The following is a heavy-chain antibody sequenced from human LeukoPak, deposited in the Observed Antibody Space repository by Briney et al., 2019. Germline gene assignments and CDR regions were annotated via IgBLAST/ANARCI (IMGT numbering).Heavy chain of an antibody. J-gene: IGHJ6*02. Sequence: QPGGSLRLSCAASGFTFSSYAMHWVRQAPGKGLEWVAVISYDGSNKYYADSVKGRFTISRDNAKNSLYLQMNSLRAEDTAVYYCARDLLPQTSLYNWNYGDTYYYGMDVWGQGTTVTVSS. V-gene: IGHV3-30-3*01. CDR2: ISYDGSNK. CDR3: ARDLLPQTSLYNWNYGDTYYYGMDV. D-gene: IGHD1-7*01. CDR1: GFTFSSYA.